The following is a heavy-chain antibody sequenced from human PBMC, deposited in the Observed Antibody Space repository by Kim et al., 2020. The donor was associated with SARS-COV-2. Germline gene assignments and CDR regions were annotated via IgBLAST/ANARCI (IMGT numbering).Heavy chain of an antibody. D-gene: IGHD3-22*01. CDR3: ARGPRSRYSSGYYYFDY. V-gene: IGHV4-34*01. CDR2: INHSGST. Sequence: SETLSLTCAVYGGSFSGYYWSWIRQPPGKGLEWIGEINHSGSTNYNPSLKSRVTISVDTSKNQFSLKLSSVTAADTAVYYCARGPRSRYSSGYYYFDYWGQGTLVTVSS. CDR1: GGSFSGYY. J-gene: IGHJ4*01.